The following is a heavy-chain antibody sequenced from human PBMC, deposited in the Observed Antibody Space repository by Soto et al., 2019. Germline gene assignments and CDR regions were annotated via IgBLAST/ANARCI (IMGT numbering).Heavy chain of an antibody. D-gene: IGHD2-8*01. CDR2: INPSGGST. Sequence: ASVKVSCKASGYTFTSYYMHWVRQAPGQGLEWMGIINPSGGSTSYAQKFQGRVTMTRDTSTSTVYMELSSLRSEDTAVYYCATEAPDCTNGVCYTATFDYWGQGTLVTVSS. CDR1: GYTFTSYY. V-gene: IGHV1-46*01. J-gene: IGHJ4*02. CDR3: ATEAPDCTNGVCYTATFDY.